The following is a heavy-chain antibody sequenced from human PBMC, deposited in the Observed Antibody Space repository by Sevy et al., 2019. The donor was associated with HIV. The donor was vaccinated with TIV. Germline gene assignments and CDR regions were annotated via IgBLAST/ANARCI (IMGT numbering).Heavy chain of an antibody. CDR3: ARDRADTMVRGVMGRGPDYYYGMDV. Sequence: SETLSLTCTVSGGSISSGGYYWSWIRQHPGKGLEWIGYIYYSGSTYYNPSLKSRVTISVDTSKNQFSLKLGSVTAADMAVYYGARDRADTMVRGVMGRGPDYYYGMDVWGQGTTVTVSS. J-gene: IGHJ6*02. V-gene: IGHV4-31*03. CDR2: IYYSGST. CDR1: GGSISSGGYY. D-gene: IGHD3-10*01.